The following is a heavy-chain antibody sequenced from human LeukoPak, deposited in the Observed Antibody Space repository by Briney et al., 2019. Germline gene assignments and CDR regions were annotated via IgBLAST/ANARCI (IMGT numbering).Heavy chain of an antibody. D-gene: IGHD1-26*01. V-gene: IGHV4-30-4*01. J-gene: IGHJ4*02. Sequence: SQTLSLTCTVSGGSISSGDYYWSWIRQPPGKGLEWIGYIYYSGSTYYNPSLKSRVTISVDTSKNQFSLKLSSVTAADTAVYYCARLLSGSYPPHFDYWGQGTLVTVSS. CDR1: GGSISSGDYY. CDR3: ARLLSGSYPPHFDY. CDR2: IYYSGST.